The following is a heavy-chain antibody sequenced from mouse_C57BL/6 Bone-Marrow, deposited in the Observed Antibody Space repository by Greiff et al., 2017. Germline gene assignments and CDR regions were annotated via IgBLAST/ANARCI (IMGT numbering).Heavy chain of an antibody. D-gene: IGHD1-1*01. CDR3: TREIFYYYGSREYFEV. CDR2: IDPETGGT. Sequence: VQLQQSGAELVRPGASVTLSCKASGYTFTDYEMHWVKQTPVHGLEWIGAIDPETGGTAYNQKLKGKAIMTADKSSSTAYMELRSLTSEDAAVYYFTREIFYYYGSREYFEVWGTGTTVTVSS. CDR1: GYTFTDYE. V-gene: IGHV1-15*01. J-gene: IGHJ1*03.